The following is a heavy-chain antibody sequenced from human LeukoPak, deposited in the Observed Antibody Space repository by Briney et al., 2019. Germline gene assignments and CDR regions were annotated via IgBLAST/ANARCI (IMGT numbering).Heavy chain of an antibody. Sequence: GGTLRLSCAASGFTFSTYWMHWVREAPGKGRLWVSFINSDGSSRTYADSVKGRFTISRDNAKNTLYLQMNSLRAEDTAVYYCARAALTYYYGSGTNLGYWGQGTLVTVSS. V-gene: IGHV3-74*01. CDR3: ARAALTYYYGSGTNLGY. CDR2: INSDGSSR. J-gene: IGHJ4*02. D-gene: IGHD3-10*01. CDR1: GFTFSTYW.